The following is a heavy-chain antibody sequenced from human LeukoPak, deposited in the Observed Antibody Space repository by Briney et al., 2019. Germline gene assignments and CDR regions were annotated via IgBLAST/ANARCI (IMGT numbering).Heavy chain of an antibody. Sequence: GSSVKVSCKASGGTFSSYAISWVRQAPGQGLEWMGRIIPILGIANYAQKFQGRVTITADKSTSTAYMELSSLRSEDTAVYYCAGGPSSSWLGDWFDPWGQGALVTVSS. J-gene: IGHJ5*02. CDR1: GGTFSSYA. D-gene: IGHD6-13*01. V-gene: IGHV1-69*04. CDR2: IIPILGIA. CDR3: AGGPSSSWLGDWFDP.